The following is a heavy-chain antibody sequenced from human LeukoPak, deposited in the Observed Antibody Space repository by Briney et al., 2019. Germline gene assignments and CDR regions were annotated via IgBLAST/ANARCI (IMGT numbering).Heavy chain of an antibody. Sequence: GGSLRLSCAASGYTFSSYGMHWVRQAPGKGLEWVAVISYDGSNKYYADSVKGRFTISRDNSKNTLYLQMNSLRAEDTAVYYCAKDLGAVAGTGDYWGQGTLVTVPS. CDR1: GYTFSSYG. CDR2: ISYDGSNK. D-gene: IGHD6-19*01. CDR3: AKDLGAVAGTGDY. J-gene: IGHJ4*02. V-gene: IGHV3-30*18.